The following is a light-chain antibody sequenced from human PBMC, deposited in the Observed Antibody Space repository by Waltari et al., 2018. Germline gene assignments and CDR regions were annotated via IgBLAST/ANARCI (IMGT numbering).Light chain of an antibody. CDR2: GAS. J-gene: IGKJ1*01. Sequence: EIVLTQSPGTLSLSPGERATLSCRASQSVTNNYLAWYQQKRGQAPRALIYGASSRASGVPDRFSGSVSGTDFTLTISRLEPEDFAVYYCQQYGTSLSTFGQGTRVEIK. CDR1: QSVTNNY. V-gene: IGKV3-20*01. CDR3: QQYGTSLST.